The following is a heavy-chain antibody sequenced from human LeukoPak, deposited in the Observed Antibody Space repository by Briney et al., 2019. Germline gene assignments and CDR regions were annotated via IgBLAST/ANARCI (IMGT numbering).Heavy chain of an antibody. V-gene: IGHV3-30*02. Sequence: PGGSLRLSCAASGFTFRNYGMHGVCEAPGKGLELVAFIRNDGSNIYYADSMKGRFTISRDNSKDTLYLQMNSLRVEDTAVYYCARVPRRVWGGRDYGVRRSLATVSS. CDR1: GFTFRNYG. J-gene: IGHJ4*02. CDR2: IRNDGSNI. D-gene: IGHD5/OR15-5a*01. CDR3: ARVPRRVWGGRDY.